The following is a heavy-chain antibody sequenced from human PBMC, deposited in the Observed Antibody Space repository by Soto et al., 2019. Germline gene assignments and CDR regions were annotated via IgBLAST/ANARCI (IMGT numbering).Heavy chain of an antibody. D-gene: IGHD6-13*01. CDR3: ARDEMGGIGAEGYFDY. CDR2: IWYDGSNK. V-gene: IGHV3-33*01. Sequence: QVQLVESGGGVVQPGRSLRLSCAASGFTFSSYGMHWVRQAPGKGLEWVAVIWYDGSNKYYADSVKGRFTISRDNSKNTLYLQMNSLRAEDTAVYYCARDEMGGIGAEGYFDYWGQGTLVTVSS. J-gene: IGHJ4*02. CDR1: GFTFSSYG.